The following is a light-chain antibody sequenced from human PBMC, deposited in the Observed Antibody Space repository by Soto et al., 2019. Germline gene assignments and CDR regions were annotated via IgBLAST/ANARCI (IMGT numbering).Light chain of an antibody. Sequence: QTPGTLGLSVGESGPLTSRANQSVAKNNLNWYQQKPGQAPRLLIYGASIRATGIPDRFSGSGFETDFTHTINRLGPENFALYYCQQYGSSATLTFGQGTKVDI. CDR3: QQYGSSATLT. CDR1: QSVAKNN. J-gene: IGKJ1*01. CDR2: GAS. V-gene: IGKV3-20*01.